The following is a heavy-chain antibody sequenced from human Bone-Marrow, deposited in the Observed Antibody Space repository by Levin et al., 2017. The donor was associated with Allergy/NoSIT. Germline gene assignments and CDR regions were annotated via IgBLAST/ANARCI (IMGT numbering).Heavy chain of an antibody. D-gene: IGHD2-8*02. Sequence: GESLKISCAPSGFSITDYGMHWVRQAPGKGLEWVAILWSDESHRYYAESVRGRFTISRDTSKNTVYLQMSSLRVEDTAVYYCTRGRGCTAGTCYFDYWGQGTLVTVSS. CDR2: LWSDESHR. V-gene: IGHV3-33*01. CDR3: TRGRGCTAGTCYFDY. J-gene: IGHJ4*02. CDR1: GFSITDYG.